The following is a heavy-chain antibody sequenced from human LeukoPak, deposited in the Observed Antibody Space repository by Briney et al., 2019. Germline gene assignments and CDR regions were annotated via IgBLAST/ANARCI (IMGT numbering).Heavy chain of an antibody. CDR2: ISAYNGNT. D-gene: IGHD3-22*01. CDR3: ARVTSAMIVVVMYFDY. J-gene: IGHJ4*02. V-gene: IGHV1-18*01. CDR1: GGTFSSYA. Sequence: ASVKVSCKASGGTFSSYAISWVRQAPGQGLEWMGWISAYNGNTNYAQKLQGRVTMTTDTSTSTAYMELRSLRSDDTAVYYCARVTSAMIVVVMYFDYWGQGTLVTVSS.